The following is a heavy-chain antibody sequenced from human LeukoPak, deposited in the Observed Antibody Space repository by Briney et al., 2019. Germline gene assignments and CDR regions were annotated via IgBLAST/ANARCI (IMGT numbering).Heavy chain of an antibody. CDR3: VREDTPATANY. CDR1: GFTFANHA. V-gene: IGHV3-23*01. CDR2: ISGGDDIT. J-gene: IGHJ4*02. D-gene: IGHD2-21*02. Sequence: GGSLRLSCAASGFTFANHAMSWVRQTAGEGLEWVSAISGGDDITYYADSVKGRFTISRDNSKDTLFLQMHSLRPGDTAVYYCVREDTPATANYWGQGTLVTISS.